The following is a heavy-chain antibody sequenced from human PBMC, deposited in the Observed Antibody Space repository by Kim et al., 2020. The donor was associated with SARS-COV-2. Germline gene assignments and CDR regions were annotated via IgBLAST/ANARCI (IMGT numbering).Heavy chain of an antibody. J-gene: IGHJ5*02. V-gene: IGHV1-46*01. CDR3: ARERDGGGYYKNWFDP. Sequence: ASVKVSCKASGYTFTSYYMHWVRQAPGQGLEWMGIINPSGGSTSYAQKFQGRVTMTRDTSTSTVYMELSSLRSEDTAVYYCARERDGGGYYKNWFDPWGQGTLVTVSS. D-gene: IGHD3-3*01. CDR2: INPSGGST. CDR1: GYTFTSYY.